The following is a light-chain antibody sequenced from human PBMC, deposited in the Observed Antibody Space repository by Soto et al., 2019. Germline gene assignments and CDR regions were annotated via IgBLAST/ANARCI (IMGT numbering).Light chain of an antibody. V-gene: IGKV3-20*01. J-gene: IGKJ2*01. CDR2: GAS. CDR3: QQYGSSPGT. Sequence: EIVLTQSPDTLSLSPGERATLSCRASQSVSSSYLAWYQQKPGQAPRLLIYGASSRATGIPDRFSGSGSGTDFNLTISRLEPEDFAVYYCQQYGSSPGTFGQGTKLEIK. CDR1: QSVSSSY.